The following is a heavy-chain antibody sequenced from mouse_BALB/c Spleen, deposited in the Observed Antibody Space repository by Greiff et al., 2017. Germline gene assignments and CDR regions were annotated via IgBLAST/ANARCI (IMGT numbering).Heavy chain of an antibody. J-gene: IGHJ4*01. CDR2: INPSTGYT. Sequence: VKLQESGAELAKPGASVKMSCKASGYTFTSYWMHWVKQRPGQGLEWIGYINPSTGYTEYNQKFKDKATLTADKSSSTAYMQLSSLTSEDSAVYYCAITTVVADMDYWGQGTSVTVSS. V-gene: IGHV1-7*01. CDR3: AITTVVADMDY. CDR1: GYTFTSYW. D-gene: IGHD1-1*01.